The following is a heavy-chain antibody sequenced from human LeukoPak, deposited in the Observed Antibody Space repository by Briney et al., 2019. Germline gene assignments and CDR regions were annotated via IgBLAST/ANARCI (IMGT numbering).Heavy chain of an antibody. Sequence: SETLSLTCTVSGYSIIRGYSWEWIRQPPGKGLEGIGSFHYSGSTYYNPCLMSRVTISGDTSQNQFSLRLSSVTAADTAVYYCARAYCSSTSCYTEGWFDPWGQGTLVTVSS. CDR2: FHYSGST. CDR3: ARAYCSSTSCYTEGWFDP. V-gene: IGHV4-38-2*02. CDR1: GYSIIRGYS. D-gene: IGHD2-2*02. J-gene: IGHJ5*02.